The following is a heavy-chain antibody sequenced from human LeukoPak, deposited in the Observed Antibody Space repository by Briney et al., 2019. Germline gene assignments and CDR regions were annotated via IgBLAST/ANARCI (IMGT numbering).Heavy chain of an antibody. CDR3: ARHLKNAAMVYFDY. CDR2: IYYSGST. D-gene: IGHD5-18*01. CDR1: GASMSSNY. J-gene: IGHJ4*02. V-gene: IGHV4-59*01. Sequence: PSETLSLTCNVSGASMSSNYWSWIRQPPGKGLEWIGYIYYSGSTNYNPSLKSRVTISVDTSKNQFSLKLSSVTAADTAVYYCARHLKNAAMVYFDYWGQGTLVTVSS.